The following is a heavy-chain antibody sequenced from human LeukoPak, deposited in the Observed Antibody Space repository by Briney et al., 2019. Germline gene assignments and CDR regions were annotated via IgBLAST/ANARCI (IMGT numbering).Heavy chain of an antibody. Sequence: SETLSLTCTVSGGSISGYYWSWIRQPPGKGLEWIGYIYSSGTTNYNPSLKSRVTISVDRSKNQFSLKLRSVTAADTAVYYCARGDSSGYPDYWGQGTLVTVSS. D-gene: IGHD3-22*01. J-gene: IGHJ4*02. CDR3: ARGDSSGYPDY. CDR1: GGSISGYY. CDR2: IYSSGTT. V-gene: IGHV4-59*12.